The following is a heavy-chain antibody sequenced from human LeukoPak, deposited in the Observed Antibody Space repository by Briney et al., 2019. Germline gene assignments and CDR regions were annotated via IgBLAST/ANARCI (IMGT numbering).Heavy chain of an antibody. CDR3: ARGWGITSYFDY. D-gene: IGHD3-16*01. V-gene: IGHV3-21*01. CDR2: ISSSSSYI. Sequence: GGSLRLSCAASGFTFSSYSMNWVRQAPGKGLEWVSSISSSSSYIYYADSVKGRFTISRDNAKNSLYLQMNSLRAEDTAVYYCARGWGITSYFDYWGQGTLVTVSS. CDR1: GFTFSSYS. J-gene: IGHJ4*02.